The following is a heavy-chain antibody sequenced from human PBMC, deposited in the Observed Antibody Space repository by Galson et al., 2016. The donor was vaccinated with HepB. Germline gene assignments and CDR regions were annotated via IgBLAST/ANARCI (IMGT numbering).Heavy chain of an antibody. D-gene: IGHD4-17*01. J-gene: IGHJ3*02. CDR3: TPTSVTNDAFDI. Sequence: SLRLSCAASGFTFSGSAVHWVRQASGKGLEWVGRIRSKANSYATTYAASVKGRFTISRDDSKNTAFLQMNSLITEDTAVYFCTPTSVTNDAFDIWGQGTMVTVSS. V-gene: IGHV3-73*01. CDR2: IRSKANSYAT. CDR1: GFTFSGSA.